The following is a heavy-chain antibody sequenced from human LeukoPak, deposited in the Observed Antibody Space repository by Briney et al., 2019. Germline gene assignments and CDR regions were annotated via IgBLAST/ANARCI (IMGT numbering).Heavy chain of an antibody. CDR3: ARGLMSPHDY. J-gene: IGHJ4*02. CDR1: GGSFSGYY. D-gene: IGHD3-10*02. V-gene: IGHV4-34*01. Sequence: SETLSLTCAVYGGSFSGYYWSWIHQPPGKGLEWIGEINHSGSTNYNPSLKSRVTISVDTSKNQFSLKLSSVTAADTAVYYCARGLMSPHDYCGQGTQGTVSS. CDR2: INHSGST.